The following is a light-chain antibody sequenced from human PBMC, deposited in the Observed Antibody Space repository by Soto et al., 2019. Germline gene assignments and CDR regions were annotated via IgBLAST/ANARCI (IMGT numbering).Light chain of an antibody. Sequence: QSALTQPASVSGSPGQSITISCTGTSSDLGGYNYVSWYQQHPGKAPKLMVYDVSNRPSGVSYRFSGSKSGNTASLTISGLQAEDEADYYCSSYTSSNTYVFGTGTKVTVL. CDR2: DVS. J-gene: IGLJ1*01. CDR1: SSDLGGYNY. CDR3: SSYTSSNTYV. V-gene: IGLV2-14*03.